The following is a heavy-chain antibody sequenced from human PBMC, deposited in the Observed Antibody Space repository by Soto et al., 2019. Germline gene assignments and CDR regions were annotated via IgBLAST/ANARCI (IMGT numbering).Heavy chain of an antibody. CDR1: GGSISSYY. V-gene: IGHV4-59*08. Sequence: QVQLQESGPGLVKPSETLSLTCTVSGGSISSYYWSWIRQPPGKGLEWIGYIYYSGSTNYNPSLKSRVTISVDTSKNQFSLKLSSVTAADTAVYYCARHVRDQVSWSGRETNWFDPWGQGTLVTVSS. CDR2: IYYSGST. CDR3: ARHVRDQVSWSGRETNWFDP. J-gene: IGHJ5*02. D-gene: IGHD3-3*01.